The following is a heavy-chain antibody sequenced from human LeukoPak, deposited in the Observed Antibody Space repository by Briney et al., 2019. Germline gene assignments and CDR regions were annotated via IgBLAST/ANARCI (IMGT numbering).Heavy chain of an antibody. D-gene: IGHD6-19*01. V-gene: IGHV4-59*01. CDR3: AREGIAVAGTDY. Sequence: SETLSLTCTVSGDSISNYYRSWIRQSPGKGLEWIGYIYYSGSTNYNPSLKSRVTISVDTSKNQFSLKLSSVTAADTAVYYCAREGIAVAGTDYWGQGTLVTVSS. CDR1: GDSISNYY. CDR2: IYYSGST. J-gene: IGHJ4*02.